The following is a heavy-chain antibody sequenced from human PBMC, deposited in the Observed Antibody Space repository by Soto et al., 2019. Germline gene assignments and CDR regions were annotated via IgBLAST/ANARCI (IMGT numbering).Heavy chain of an antibody. CDR1: TFTFTSSA. CDR2: IVVGSGNT. V-gene: IGHV1-58*01. D-gene: IGHD1-26*01. J-gene: IGHJ4*02. Sequence: QMQLVQSGPEVKKPGTSVKVSCKASTFTFTSSAVQWVRQARGQSLEWIGWIVVGSGNTKYAQNFQERATITRDMSSGTAYLELIRLRSEDTAVYYCATHREGATYYFDYWGQGTLLTVSS. CDR3: ATHREGATYYFDY.